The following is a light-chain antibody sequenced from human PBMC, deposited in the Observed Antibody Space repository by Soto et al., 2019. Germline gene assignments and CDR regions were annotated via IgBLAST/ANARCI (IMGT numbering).Light chain of an antibody. V-gene: IGLV1-47*01. CDR3: AAWDDSLSGWV. J-gene: IGLJ3*02. CDR1: SSNIGSNY. CDR2: RNN. Sequence: QAVVTQTPSGSGTPGQRVTISCSGSSSNIGSNYVYWYQQLPGTAPKLLIYRNNQRPSGVPDRFSGSKSGTSASLAISGLRSEDEADYYCAAWDDSLSGWVFGGGTQLTVL.